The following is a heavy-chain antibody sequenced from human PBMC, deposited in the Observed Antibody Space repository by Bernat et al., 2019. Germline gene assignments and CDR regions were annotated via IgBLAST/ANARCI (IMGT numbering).Heavy chain of an antibody. Sequence: QVQLQESGPGLVKPSETLSLTCTVSGGSISSYYWSWIRQPPGKGLEWIGYIYYSGSTNYNPSLKSRVTISVDTSKNQFSLKLSSVTAADTAVYYCARVGTGTTSPQRQNWSAPGGQGTLVTV. CDR1: GGSISSYY. J-gene: IGHJ5*02. D-gene: IGHD1-7*01. CDR3: ARVGTGTTSPQRQNWSAP. V-gene: IGHV4-59*01. CDR2: IYYSGST.